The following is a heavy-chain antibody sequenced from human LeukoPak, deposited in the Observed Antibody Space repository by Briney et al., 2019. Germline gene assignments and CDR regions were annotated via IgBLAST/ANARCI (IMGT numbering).Heavy chain of an antibody. Sequence: GASVKVSCKASGYTFTSYDINWVRQATGQGPEWMGLMNPNSGNTGYAQKFQGRVTMTRNTSISTAYMEMSSLRSEATAVYYCARGYCSSTTCYHYYYYMDVWGKGTTVTVSS. CDR2: MNPNSGNT. J-gene: IGHJ6*03. V-gene: IGHV1-8*01. D-gene: IGHD2-2*01. CDR1: GYTFTSYD. CDR3: ARGYCSSTTCYHYYYYMDV.